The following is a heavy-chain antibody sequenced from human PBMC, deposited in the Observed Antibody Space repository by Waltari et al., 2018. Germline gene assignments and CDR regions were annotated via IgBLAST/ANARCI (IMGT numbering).Heavy chain of an antibody. CDR1: GYTFTSYA. Sequence: QVQLVQSGAEVKKPGASVKVSCKASGYTFTSYAMHWVRQAPGQRLEWMGWINAVNGNTTYSQKFQGRVTSTRDTSASTAYMELSSLRSEDTAVYYCAREGRWGAVAANWGQGTLVTVSS. CDR3: AREGRWGAVAAN. V-gene: IGHV1-3*01. CDR2: INAVNGNT. D-gene: IGHD6-19*01. J-gene: IGHJ4*02.